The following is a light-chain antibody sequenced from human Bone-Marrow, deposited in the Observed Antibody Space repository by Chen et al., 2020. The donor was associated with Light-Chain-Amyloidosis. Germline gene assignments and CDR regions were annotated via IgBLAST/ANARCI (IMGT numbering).Light chain of an antibody. V-gene: IGLV2-14*03. CDR3: SSYTGSSTLYV. J-gene: IGLJ1*01. CDR2: GVS. Sequence: QSALTQPASVSGSPGQSITISCTGTSSDVGAYNYVSWFQHHPGKAPTLMIYGVSNRPSGVSNRFSGSKSGTTASLTISGLQAEDEADYYCSSYTGSSTLYVFGTGTKVTVL. CDR1: SSDVGAYNY.